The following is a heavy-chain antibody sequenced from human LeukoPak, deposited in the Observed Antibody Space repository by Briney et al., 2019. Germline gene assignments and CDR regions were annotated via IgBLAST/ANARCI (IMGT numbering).Heavy chain of an antibody. Sequence: SETLSLTCSVSGYSIRCGFYWGWIRPAPGKGLEGIGRIFQGGTTFYHPSLKSRVIRSADTSNKEFSLQLSFFTAADHAVYYCARIGTAMIDYWGQGAQVTVSS. V-gene: IGHV4-38-2*02. CDR1: GYSIRCGFY. D-gene: IGHD5-18*01. CDR2: IFQGGTT. CDR3: ARIGTAMIDY. J-gene: IGHJ4*02.